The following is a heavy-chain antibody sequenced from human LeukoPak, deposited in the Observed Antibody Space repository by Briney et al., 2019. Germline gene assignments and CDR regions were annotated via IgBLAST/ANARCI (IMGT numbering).Heavy chain of an antibody. CDR3: ASSKTPTEYYFDY. D-gene: IGHD4-17*01. J-gene: IGHJ4*02. CDR2: ISSSSSYI. CDR1: GFTFSSYS. V-gene: IGHV3-21*01. Sequence: PGGSLRLSCAASGFTFSSYSINWVRQAPGKGLEWVSSISSSSSYIYYADSVKGRFTISRDNAKNSLYLQMDSLRAEDTAVYYCASSKTPTEYYFDYWGQGTLVTVSS.